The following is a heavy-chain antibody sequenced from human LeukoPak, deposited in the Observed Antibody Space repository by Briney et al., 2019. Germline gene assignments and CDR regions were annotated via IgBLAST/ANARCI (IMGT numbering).Heavy chain of an antibody. CDR3: AREFEGFDDYSDSYYGMDV. D-gene: IGHD4-11*01. J-gene: IGHJ6*02. Sequence: SVKLSYKTSAPNFATYAFSWLRQAPGPGLEWMGRITPIIVVRIYPRKFQGRDIISADKSTTTVYIELSSLTYDDTDIYYCAREFEGFDDYSDSYYGMDVWGQGTTVTVSS. CDR2: ITPIIVVR. V-gene: IGHV1-69*04. CDR1: APNFATYA.